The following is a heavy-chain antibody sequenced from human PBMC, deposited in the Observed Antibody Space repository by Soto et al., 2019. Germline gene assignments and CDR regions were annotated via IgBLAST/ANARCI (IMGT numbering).Heavy chain of an antibody. D-gene: IGHD6-19*01. CDR3: AKDSGSTGWNGSCEC. V-gene: IGHV3-30*04. CDR2: ISYHGTNK. J-gene: IGHJ4*02. Sequence: TLSSQPSAFTVTSYAIHWVRQAPGKGLNCVTVISYHGTNKDYADSVKGRFTISRDSSRNTLNLQMNRLRVEDTAVYYCAKDSGSTGWNGSCECWGQGTLVTVSS. CDR1: AFTVTSYA.